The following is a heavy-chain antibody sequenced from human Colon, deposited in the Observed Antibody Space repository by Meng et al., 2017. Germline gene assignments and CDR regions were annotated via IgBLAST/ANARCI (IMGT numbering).Heavy chain of an antibody. CDR1: GFSFSDYY. CDR3: ARAVIKDYSDNIFPDAFDI. D-gene: IGHD3-22*01. V-gene: IGHV3-11*01. J-gene: IGHJ3*02. Sequence: GESLKISCAASGFSFSDYYMTWIRQAPGKGLEWLSYITNSGATDYAESVQGRFTISRDNAKKSLYLQMNSLRPEDTAVYYCARAVIKDYSDNIFPDAFDIWGQGTMVPSPQ. CDR2: ITNSGAT.